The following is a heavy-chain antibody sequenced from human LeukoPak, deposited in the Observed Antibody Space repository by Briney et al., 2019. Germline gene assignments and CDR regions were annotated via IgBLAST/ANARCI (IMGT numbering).Heavy chain of an antibody. V-gene: IGHV3-21*01. CDR2: ISSSSSYI. Sequence: PGGSLRLSCAASGFTFSSYSMNWVRQAPGKGLEWVSSISSSSSYIRYADSVKGRFTISRDNAKNSLYLQMNSLRAEDTAVYFCARGSGSYVSGDAFDIWGQGTMVTVSS. CDR1: GFTFSSYS. J-gene: IGHJ3*02. D-gene: IGHD1-26*01. CDR3: ARGSGSYVSGDAFDI.